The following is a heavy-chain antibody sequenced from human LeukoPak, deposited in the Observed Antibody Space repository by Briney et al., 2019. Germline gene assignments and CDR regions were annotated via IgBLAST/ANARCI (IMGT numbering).Heavy chain of an antibody. D-gene: IGHD1-26*01. CDR2: FSYTEST. V-gene: IGHV4-39*01. CDR3: ARHGSGSYYSYFDY. J-gene: IGHJ4*02. Sequence: SETLSLTCSVSGGSISSTSYFWGWIRQPPGKGLEWIGSFSYTESTYYNPSLKSRVTISVDTSKNQFSLKLSSVIAADTAVYYCARHGSGSYYSYFDYWGQRTLVTVSS. CDR1: GGSISSTSYF.